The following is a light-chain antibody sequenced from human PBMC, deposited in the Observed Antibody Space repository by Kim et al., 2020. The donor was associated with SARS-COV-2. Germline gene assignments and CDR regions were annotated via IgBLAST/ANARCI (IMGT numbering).Light chain of an antibody. CDR2: AAS. CDR1: QSISSY. Sequence: DIQMTKSPSSLSASVGDRVTITCRASQSISSYLNWYQQKPGKAPKLLIYAASSLQSGVPSRFSGSGSGTDFTLTISSLQPEDFATYYCQQSYSTPSFGGGTKLEI. J-gene: IGKJ4*01. CDR3: QQSYSTPS. V-gene: IGKV1-39*01.